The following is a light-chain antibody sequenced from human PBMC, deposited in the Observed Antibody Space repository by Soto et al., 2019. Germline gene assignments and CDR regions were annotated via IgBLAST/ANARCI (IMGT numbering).Light chain of an antibody. CDR1: QSVSSNY. V-gene: IGKV3D-20*01. CDR3: QQFSSYPLT. CDR2: DAS. Sequence: IVLTQSPPTLSLSPLERAALSSVSSQSVSSNYLAWYQQKPGLAPRLLIYDASRRATGIPDRFSGSGSGTDFTLTISRLEPEDFAVYYCQQFSSYPLTFGGGTKVDIK. J-gene: IGKJ4*01.